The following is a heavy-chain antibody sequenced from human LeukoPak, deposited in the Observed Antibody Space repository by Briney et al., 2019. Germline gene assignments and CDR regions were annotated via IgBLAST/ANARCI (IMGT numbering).Heavy chain of an antibody. CDR1: GFTFTSSA. D-gene: IGHD3-10*01. CDR2: IVVGSGNT. V-gene: IGHV1-58*02. J-gene: IGHJ6*02. Sequence: SVKVSCKASGFTFTSSAMQWVRQARGQRLEWIGWIVVGSGNTNYAQKFQERVTITRDMSTSTAYMELSSLRSEDTAVYYCVAEPTYYGSGSYFLSGMDVWGQGTTVTVSS. CDR3: VAEPTYYGSGSYFLSGMDV.